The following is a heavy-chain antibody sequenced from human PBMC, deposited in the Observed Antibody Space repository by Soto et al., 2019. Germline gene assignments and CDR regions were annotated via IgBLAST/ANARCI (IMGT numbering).Heavy chain of an antibody. J-gene: IGHJ4*02. Sequence: QVQLVESGGGVVQPGRSLRLSCAASGFTFSSHGMHWVRQAPGKGLEWVAVIWYDGSEKYYADSVKGRFTISRDNSKNTLYLQMNSLRAEDTATYYCARGGGHMFYYFDYWGQGTLVTVSS. V-gene: IGHV3-33*01. CDR1: GFTFSSHG. D-gene: IGHD5-18*01. CDR2: IWYDGSEK. CDR3: ARGGGHMFYYFDY.